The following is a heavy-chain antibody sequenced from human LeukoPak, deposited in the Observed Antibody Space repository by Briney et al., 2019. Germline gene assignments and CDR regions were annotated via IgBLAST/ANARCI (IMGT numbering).Heavy chain of an antibody. V-gene: IGHV3-7*05. Sequence: GGSLRLSCAASGFTSSKYWMTWVRQAPGKVLEWVAHINKDGSDKYYVDSVKGRFIISRDNAQNSLYLQMNSLRAEDTAVYYCASGLLLEGLCPLVWGQGTLVTVSS. D-gene: IGHD3-3*01. CDR2: INKDGSDK. J-gene: IGHJ4*02. CDR3: ASGLLLEGLCPLV. CDR1: GFTSSKYW.